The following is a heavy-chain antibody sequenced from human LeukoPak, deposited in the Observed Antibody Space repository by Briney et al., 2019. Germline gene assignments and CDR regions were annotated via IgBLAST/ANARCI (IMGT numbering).Heavy chain of an antibody. D-gene: IGHD3-3*01. J-gene: IGHJ3*02. CDR1: GFTFSSYS. CDR3: ARDQGDFWSGYQPDAFDI. Sequence: PGGSLRLSCAASGFTFSSYSMNWVRQAPGKGLEWVSSISSSCSYIYYADSVKGRFTISRDNAKNSLYPQMNSLRAEDTAVYYCARDQGDFWSGYQPDAFDIWGQGTMVTVSS. CDR2: ISSSCSYI. V-gene: IGHV3-21*01.